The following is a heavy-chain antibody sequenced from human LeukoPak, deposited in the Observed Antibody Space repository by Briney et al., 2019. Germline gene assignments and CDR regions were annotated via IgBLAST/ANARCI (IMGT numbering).Heavy chain of an antibody. Sequence: GGCLRLSCAASGFTFVSYAMSWVRQVPGKGLEWVSAISGSGSDTYYADSVKGRFTISRDNSKSTLYLQMNSLRAEGTAIYYCAKDLGGEGGSGFPGYWGRGTLVTVSS. CDR3: AKDLGGEGGSGFPGY. J-gene: IGHJ4*02. V-gene: IGHV3-23*01. CDR2: ISGSGSDT. D-gene: IGHD3-10*01. CDR1: GFTFVSYA.